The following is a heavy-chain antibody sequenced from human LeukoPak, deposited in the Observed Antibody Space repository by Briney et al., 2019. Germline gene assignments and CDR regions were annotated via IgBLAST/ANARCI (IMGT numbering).Heavy chain of an antibody. D-gene: IGHD1-1*01. CDR3: ARGSRVRLQLNFDY. CDR2: INPNSGGT. V-gene: IGHV1-2*02. CDR1: GYTFTGYY. Sequence: ASVKVPCKASGYTFTGYYMHWVRQAPGQGLEWMGWINPNSGGTNYAQKFQGRVAMTRDTSISTAYMELSRLRSDDTAVYYCARGSRVRLQLNFDYWGQGTLVTVSS. J-gene: IGHJ4*02.